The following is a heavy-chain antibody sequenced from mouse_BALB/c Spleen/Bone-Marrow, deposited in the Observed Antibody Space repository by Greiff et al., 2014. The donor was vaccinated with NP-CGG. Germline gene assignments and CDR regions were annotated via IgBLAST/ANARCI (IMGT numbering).Heavy chain of an antibody. CDR2: IYPGDGTT. Sequence: QVHVKQSGPELVKPGALVKISCKASGYTFTNFDISWVQQRPGQGLERIGWIYPGDGTTKYTEKFKGKASLTTDKFSSTAYMQLNSLTSDNSAVYFCARGGYFGNAFAYWGQGTLVSVSA. J-gene: IGHJ3*01. CDR3: ARGGYFGNAFAY. CDR1: GYTFTNFD. D-gene: IGHD2-1*01. V-gene: IGHV1S56*01.